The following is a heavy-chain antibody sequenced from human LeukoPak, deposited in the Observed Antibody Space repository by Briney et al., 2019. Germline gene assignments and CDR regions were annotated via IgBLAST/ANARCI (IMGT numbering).Heavy chain of an antibody. J-gene: IGHJ4*02. CDR2: ISYSGST. D-gene: IGHD3-9*01. CDR1: GGSISSGSYY. V-gene: IGHV4-61*01. CDR3: AGSSLRYFDWLHY. Sequence: SETLSLTCTVSGGSISSGSYYWSWIRQPPGKGLEWIGYISYSGSTNYNPSLKSRVTISVDTSKNQFSLRLSSVTAADTAVYYCAGSSLRYFDWLHYWGQGTLVTVSS.